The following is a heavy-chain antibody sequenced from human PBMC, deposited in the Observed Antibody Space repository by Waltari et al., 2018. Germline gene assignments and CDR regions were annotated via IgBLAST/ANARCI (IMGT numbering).Heavy chain of an antibody. CDR1: GASISISNHY. D-gene: IGHD3-10*01. J-gene: IGHJ4*02. CDR2: VHYTGKT. CDR3: ARSFGGSGSYKFDT. V-gene: IGHV4-39*02. Sequence: RLQESGPGRMKPSETLSLICTVSGASISISNHYWGWIRQTPGMGPEWIGSVHYTGKTYNNPSLESRVSLSVDTSKNLFSLELTSVTAADTATYFCARSFGGSGSYKFDTWGRGILVSVSS.